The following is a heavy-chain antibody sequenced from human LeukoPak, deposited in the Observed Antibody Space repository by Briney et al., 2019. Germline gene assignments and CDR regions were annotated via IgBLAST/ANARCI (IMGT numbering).Heavy chain of an antibody. V-gene: IGHV3-23*01. CDR1: GFTFSSYS. Sequence: PGGSLRLSCAASGFTFSSYSMNWVRQAPGKGLEWVSAISGSGGSTYYADSVKGRFTISRDNSKNTLYLQMNSLRAEDTAVYYCAKGSRGLNYYYYYMDVWGKGTTVTVSS. J-gene: IGHJ6*03. D-gene: IGHD1-26*01. CDR2: ISGSGGST. CDR3: AKGSRGLNYYYYYMDV.